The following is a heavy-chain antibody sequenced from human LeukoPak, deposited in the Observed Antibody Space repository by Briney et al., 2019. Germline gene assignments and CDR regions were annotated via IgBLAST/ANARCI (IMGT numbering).Heavy chain of an antibody. J-gene: IGHJ5*02. CDR3: ARPYYYDSRIDP. CDR2: MYYSGST. CDR1: GGSISSGDYY. V-gene: IGHV4-30-4*01. D-gene: IGHD3-22*01. Sequence: ASETLSLTCTVSGGSISSGDYYWSWIRQPPGKGLEWIAYMYYSGSTYCNPSLKSRVTMSADTSKNQLSLKLSSVTAADTAVYYCARPYYYDSRIDPWGQGILVTVSS.